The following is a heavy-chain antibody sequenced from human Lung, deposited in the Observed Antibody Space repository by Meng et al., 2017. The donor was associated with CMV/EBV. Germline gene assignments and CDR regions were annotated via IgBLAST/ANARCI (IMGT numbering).Heavy chain of an antibody. CDR2: IKSNPDGGTT. CDR3: TTSNHYYDSSGYLNAAFDI. D-gene: IGHD3-22*01. V-gene: IGHV3-15*01. Sequence: GESXKISCAASGFTFSNAWMTWIRQAPGKGLELIGRIKSNPDGGTTDYAAPVKGRFTISRDDSQNTLYLQMNSLKNADTAVYYCTTSNHYYDSSGYLNAAFDIWXQGTMVTVSS. CDR1: GFTFSNAW. J-gene: IGHJ3*02.